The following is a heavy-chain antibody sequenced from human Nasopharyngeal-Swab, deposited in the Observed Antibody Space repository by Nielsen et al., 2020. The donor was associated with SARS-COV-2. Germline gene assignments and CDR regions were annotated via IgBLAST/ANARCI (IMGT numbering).Heavy chain of an antibody. D-gene: IGHD5-18*01. CDR1: GFTFSTYN. J-gene: IGHJ4*02. CDR2: ITTSSSHI. V-gene: IGHV3-21*01. CDR3: ARGGYTYGFEGQLADDY. Sequence: GESLKISCAASGFTFSTYNMNWVRQAPGKGLEWVSTITTSSSHIYYADSVKGRFTISRDNAKNLVYLQMNDLRAEDTAVYYCARGGYTYGFEGQLADDYWGQGTRVTVSS.